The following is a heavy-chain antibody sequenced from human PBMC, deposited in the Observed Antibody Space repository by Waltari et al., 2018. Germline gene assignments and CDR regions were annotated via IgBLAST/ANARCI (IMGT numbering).Heavy chain of an antibody. CDR2: IDDNTLTT. D-gene: IGHD2-15*01. J-gene: IGHJ4*02. CDR1: GFIFSLYW. V-gene: IGHV3-74*01. Sequence: EVQLVESGGGLVQLGGSLRLSCAASGFIFSLYWMHWVLQVPGKGLVWVSRIDDNTLTTNYADSVKGRFTISRDNSKSTLYLQMNSLTPEDTGVYYCALLRVVSVFDPFDTWGQGTLVTVSS. CDR3: ALLRVVSVFDPFDT.